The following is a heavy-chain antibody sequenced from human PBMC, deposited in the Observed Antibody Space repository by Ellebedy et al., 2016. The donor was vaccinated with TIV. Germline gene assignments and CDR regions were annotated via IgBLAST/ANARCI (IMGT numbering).Heavy chain of an antibody. J-gene: IGHJ5*02. Sequence: AASVKVSCKASGYTFTSYAMHWVRQAPGQRLEWMGWINAGNGNTKYSQKFQGRVTITRDTSASTAYMELSSLRSEDTAVYYCARDGRGSGSGNWFDPWGQGTLVTVSS. D-gene: IGHD3-10*01. V-gene: IGHV1-3*01. CDR3: ARDGRGSGSGNWFDP. CDR1: GYTFTSYA. CDR2: INAGNGNT.